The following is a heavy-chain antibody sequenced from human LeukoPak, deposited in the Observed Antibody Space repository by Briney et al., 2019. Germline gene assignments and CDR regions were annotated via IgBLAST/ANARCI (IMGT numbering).Heavy chain of an antibody. J-gene: IGHJ4*02. V-gene: IGHV4-61*02. Sequence: SETLSLTCTVSGGSISSGSYYWNWIRQPAGKGLEWIGLIYSSGSTNYSPSLKSRVTISVDRSKNQFSLKLSSVTAADPAVYYCARSALVPGAITYFDFWGQGTQVTVSP. CDR2: IYSSGST. CDR3: ARSALVPGAITYFDF. CDR1: GGSISSGSYY. D-gene: IGHD2-2*01.